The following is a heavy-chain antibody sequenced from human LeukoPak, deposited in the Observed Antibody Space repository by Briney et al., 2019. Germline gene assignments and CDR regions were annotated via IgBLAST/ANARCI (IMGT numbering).Heavy chain of an antibody. Sequence: GASVKVSCKASGYTFTSYYMHWVRQAPGQGLEWMGIINPSGGSTSYAQKFQGRVTMTRDTSTSTVYMELSSLRSEDTAVYYCASDTVPAAMGYYYYYMDVWGKGTTVTVSS. V-gene: IGHV1-46*01. CDR2: INPSGGST. J-gene: IGHJ6*03. CDR3: ASDTVPAAMGYYYYYMDV. CDR1: GYTFTSYY. D-gene: IGHD2-2*01.